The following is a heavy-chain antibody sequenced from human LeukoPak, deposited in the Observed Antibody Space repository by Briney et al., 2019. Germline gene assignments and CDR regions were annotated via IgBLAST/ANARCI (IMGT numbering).Heavy chain of an antibody. Sequence: PGGSLRLSCAASGFTFSSYGMHWVRQAPGKGLEWVAFIRYDGSNEYYADSVRGRFTISRDNSKNTLYLQMHSLKAEDTAVYYCARRRGTVTTGPSSYYYYYYYMDVWGKGTTVTISS. J-gene: IGHJ6*03. CDR2: IRYDGSNE. D-gene: IGHD4-17*01. CDR1: GFTFSSYG. CDR3: ARRRGTVTTGPSSYYYYYYYMDV. V-gene: IGHV3-30*02.